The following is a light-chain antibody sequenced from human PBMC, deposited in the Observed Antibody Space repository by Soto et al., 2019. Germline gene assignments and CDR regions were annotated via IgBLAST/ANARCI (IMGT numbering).Light chain of an antibody. CDR1: QSISTS. CDR2: LAS. J-gene: IGKJ1*01. V-gene: IGKV1-5*03. Sequence: DIQMTQSPSTLSAFVGDRVTITCRASQSISTSSAWYQQKPGKAPKLLIYLASSLESGVPARFSGSGSATDFTLSISSLQPDDFATYYCQQYGSYSRTFGQGTKVDIK. CDR3: QQYGSYSRT.